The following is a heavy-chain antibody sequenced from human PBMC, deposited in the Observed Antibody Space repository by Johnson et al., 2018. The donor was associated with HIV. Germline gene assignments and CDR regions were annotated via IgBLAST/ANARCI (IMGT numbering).Heavy chain of an antibody. V-gene: IGHV3-30*03. CDR3: ARGRRIQLWLLADAFDI. Sequence: QVQLVESGGGLVQPGGSLRMSCVASGFTFSTYGMHWVRQAPGKGLEWVAVISYDGTNKYYADTVKGRFTISRDNSKNTLYLQMNSLRAEDTAVYYCARGRRIQLWLLADAFDIWGQGTMVTVSS. J-gene: IGHJ3*02. CDR1: GFTFSTYG. D-gene: IGHD5-18*01. CDR2: ISYDGTNK.